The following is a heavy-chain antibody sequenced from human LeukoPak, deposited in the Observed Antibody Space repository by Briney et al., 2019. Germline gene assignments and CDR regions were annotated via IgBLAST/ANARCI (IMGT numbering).Heavy chain of an antibody. D-gene: IGHD1-14*01. Sequence: SETLSLTCTVSGGSISSYYWSWIRQPPGKGLEWIGYIYYSGSTNYNPSLKSRVTISVDTSKNQFSLKLSSVTAADTAVYYCARDRLGNDYWGQGTLVTVSS. CDR1: GGSISSYY. J-gene: IGHJ4*02. V-gene: IGHV4-59*12. CDR3: ARDRLGNDY. CDR2: IYYSGST.